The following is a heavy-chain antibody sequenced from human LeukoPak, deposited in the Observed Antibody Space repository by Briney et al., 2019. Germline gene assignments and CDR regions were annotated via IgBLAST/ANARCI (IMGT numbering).Heavy chain of an antibody. J-gene: IGHJ6*03. CDR1: GYTFTSYG. Sequence: GASVKVSCKASGYTFTSYGISWVRQAPGQGLEWMGGIIPIFGTANYAQKFQGRVTITADESTSTAYMELSSLRSEDTAVYYCATSVVVVPAATVYYYYYMDVWGKGTTVTVSS. V-gene: IGHV1-69*13. CDR2: IIPIFGTA. CDR3: ATSVVVVPAATVYYYYYMDV. D-gene: IGHD2-2*01.